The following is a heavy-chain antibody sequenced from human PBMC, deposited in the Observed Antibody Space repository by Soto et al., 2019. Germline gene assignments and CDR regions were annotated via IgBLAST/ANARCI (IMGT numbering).Heavy chain of an antibody. Sequence: PGGSLRLSCTASGLTFSTYSMSWVRLAPGKGLEWVSSISSAGTFKYYADSVQGRFTISRDNAKNSLSLQMNSLRVEDTAVYYCASRECSNRVCPFHYWGQGTLVTVS. CDR1: GLTFSTYS. D-gene: IGHD2-8*01. V-gene: IGHV3-21*01. CDR2: ISSAGTFK. J-gene: IGHJ4*02. CDR3: ASRECSNRVCPFHY.